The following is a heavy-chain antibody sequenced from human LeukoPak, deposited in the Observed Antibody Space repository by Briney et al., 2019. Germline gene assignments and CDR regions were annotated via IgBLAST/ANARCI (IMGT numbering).Heavy chain of an antibody. J-gene: IGHJ5*02. CDR3: ARWPYINNWFDP. D-gene: IGHD2-15*01. CDR2: IYHSGST. CDR1: GYSISSGYY. Sequence: PSETLSLTCAVSGYSISSGYYWGWIRQPPGKGLEWIGSIYHSGSTYYNPSLKSRVTISVDTSKNQFSLKLSSVTAADTAVYYCARWPYINNWFDPWGRGTLVTVSS. V-gene: IGHV4-38-2*01.